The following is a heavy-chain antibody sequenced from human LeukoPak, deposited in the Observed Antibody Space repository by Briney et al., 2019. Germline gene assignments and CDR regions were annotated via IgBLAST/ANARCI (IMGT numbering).Heavy chain of an antibody. V-gene: IGHV3-21*04. CDR1: GFTFSSYS. J-gene: IGHJ5*02. D-gene: IGHD6-13*01. CDR3: AKDDSSSWYQGRFDP. Sequence: PGGSLRLSCAASGFTFSSYSMNWVRQAPGKGLEWVSSISSSSSYIYYADSVKGRFTISRDNAKNSLYLQMNSLRAEDMALYYCAKDDSSSWYQGRFDPWGQGTLVTVSS. CDR2: ISSSSSYI.